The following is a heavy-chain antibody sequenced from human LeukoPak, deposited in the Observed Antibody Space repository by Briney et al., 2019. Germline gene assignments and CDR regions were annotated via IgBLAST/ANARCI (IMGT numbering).Heavy chain of an antibody. J-gene: IGHJ4*02. Sequence: ASVKVSCKASGYTFSGYYIHWVRQAQGQGPEWMGWINPNNGGTNYAQKFQGRVTMTRDMYSSTAHMELGRLTSDDTAIYYCARERGSIAADRLHYWVQGTLLTVSS. CDR1: GYTFSGYY. D-gene: IGHD6-13*01. V-gene: IGHV1-2*02. CDR2: INPNNGGT. CDR3: ARERGSIAADRLHY.